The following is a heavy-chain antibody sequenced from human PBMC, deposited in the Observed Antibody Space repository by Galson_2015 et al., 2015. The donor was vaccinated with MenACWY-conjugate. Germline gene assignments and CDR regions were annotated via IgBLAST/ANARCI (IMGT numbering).Heavy chain of an antibody. CDR2: IYSGGTT. V-gene: IGHV3-53*01. CDR3: ARYVDRTFGVVGADDAFDI. D-gene: IGHD3-3*01. Sequence: LRLSCAASGFTVTSDYMTWVRQAPGKGLECVSIIYSGGTTFYADSVKGRFTISGDIPKNTLFLQMNSLRAEDTAVYYCARYVDRTFGVVGADDAFDIWGQGTMVTVSA. CDR1: GFTVTSDY. J-gene: IGHJ3*02.